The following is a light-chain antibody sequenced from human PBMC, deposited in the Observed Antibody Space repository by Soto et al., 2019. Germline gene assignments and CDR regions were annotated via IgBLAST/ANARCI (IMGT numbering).Light chain of an antibody. Sequence: DIVMTQSPDSLAVSLGERASINCKSSQRVLYSSNNKNNLAWYQQKPGQPPKLLIYWASTRESGVPDRFSGSGSGTDFTLTISGLQAEDVAVYYCQQYYSAPETFGQGTKVEIK. CDR1: QRVLYSSNNKNN. J-gene: IGKJ1*01. CDR3: QQYYSAPET. CDR2: WAS. V-gene: IGKV4-1*01.